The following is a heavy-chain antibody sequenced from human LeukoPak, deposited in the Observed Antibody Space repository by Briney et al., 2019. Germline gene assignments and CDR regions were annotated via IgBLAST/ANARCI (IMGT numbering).Heavy chain of an antibody. V-gene: IGHV3-66*01. CDR3: GRETVTRYFDY. Sequence: GGSLRLSCAASGFTVSSNYMSWVRQAPGKGLEWVSVIYSGGSTYYADSVKGRFTISRDNSKNTLYLQMNSLRAEDTAVYYCGRETVTRYFDYWGQGTLVTVSS. J-gene: IGHJ4*02. CDR1: GFTVSSNY. CDR2: IYSGGST. D-gene: IGHD4-17*01.